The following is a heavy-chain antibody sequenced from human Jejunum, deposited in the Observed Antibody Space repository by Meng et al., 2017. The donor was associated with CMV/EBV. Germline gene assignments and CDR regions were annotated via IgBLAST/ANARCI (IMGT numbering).Heavy chain of an antibody. CDR3: VRDLEVPGRGLGY. CDR1: GFTFSNSW. D-gene: IGHD3-16*01. J-gene: IGHJ4*02. Sequence: EVQLVESGGGLGQAGGSVRLSCAASGFTFSNSWMHWVRQVPGKGLIWVSRINGDGTSTTYADSVKGRFTISRDNAKNTVYLQMNSLRVEDSAVYSCVRDLEVPGRGLGYWGQGTLVTVSS. CDR2: INGDGTST. V-gene: IGHV3-74*01.